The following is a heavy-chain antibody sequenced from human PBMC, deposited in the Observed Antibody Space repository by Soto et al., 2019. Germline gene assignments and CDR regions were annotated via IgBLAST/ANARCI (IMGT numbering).Heavy chain of an antibody. D-gene: IGHD3-10*01. CDR1: ASPVITNS. Sequence: GESLSLSFAASASPVITNSIGWVRRARAEGLEWVSSLYSGGSTYYTDSGKGRFTISRDNSKDILYLQMDSLGAEDTAVYYCATWRGREDEYWGQGTLVTVSS. CDR2: LYSGGST. V-gene: IGHV3-53*01. J-gene: IGHJ4*02. CDR3: ATWRGREDEY.